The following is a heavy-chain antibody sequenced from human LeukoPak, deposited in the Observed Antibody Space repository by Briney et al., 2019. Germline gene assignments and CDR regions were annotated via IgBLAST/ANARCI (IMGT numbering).Heavy chain of an antibody. Sequence: GGSLRLSCAASGLTFSDHWFNWVRQAPGKGLEWVAKMNQDGSEKYYVGSVRGRFTISRDNAKNSVYLQMNSLRVEDTAVYYCARAQYSSSFFDYWGQGTLVTVSS. J-gene: IGHJ4*02. D-gene: IGHD6-13*01. CDR3: ARAQYSSSFFDY. CDR1: GLTFSDHW. CDR2: MNQDGSEK. V-gene: IGHV3-7*01.